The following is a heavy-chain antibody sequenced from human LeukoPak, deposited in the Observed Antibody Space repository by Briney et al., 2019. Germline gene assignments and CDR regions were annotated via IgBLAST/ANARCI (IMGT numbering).Heavy chain of an antibody. CDR2: INHSGST. CDR3: ARHRGSSSWYWSKGHPGYWFDP. Sequence: SETLSLTCAVYGGSFSGYYWSWIRQPPGKGLEWIGEINHSGSTNYNPSLKSRVTISVDTSQNQFSLKLSSVTAADTAVYYCARHRGSSSWYWSKGHPGYWFDPWGQGTLVTVSS. D-gene: IGHD6-13*01. J-gene: IGHJ5*02. V-gene: IGHV4-34*01. CDR1: GGSFSGYY.